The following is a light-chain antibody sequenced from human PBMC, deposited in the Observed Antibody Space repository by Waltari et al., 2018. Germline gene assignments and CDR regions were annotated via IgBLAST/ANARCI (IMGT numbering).Light chain of an antibody. CDR3: TSYTSSSSSAYVV. V-gene: IGLV2-14*03. Sequence: QSALTQPASVSGSPGQSITISCPGTSSDVGGYKYCPWSQPPPRNTATPTALHLTQHHPGKAPKLMLYDVRKRPSGVSNRFSGSKSGNTASLTISGLQSEDEADYYCTSYTSSSSSAYVVFGGGTKLTVL. CDR2: DVR. J-gene: IGLJ2*01. CDR1: SSDVGGYKY.